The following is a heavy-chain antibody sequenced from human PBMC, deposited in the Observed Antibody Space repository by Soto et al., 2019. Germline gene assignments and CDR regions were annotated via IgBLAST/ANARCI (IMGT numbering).Heavy chain of an antibody. CDR2: IIPIFGTA. CDR1: GGTFSSYA. J-gene: IGHJ6*02. Sequence: QVQLVQSGAEVKKPGSSVNVSCKASGGTFSSYAISWVRQAPGQGLEWMGGIIPIFGTANYAQKFQGRVTITADKSTSTAYMELSSLRSEDTAVYYCARDSSSSIQYYYYGMDVWGQGTTVTVSS. CDR3: ARDSSSSIQYYYYGMDV. D-gene: IGHD6-13*01. V-gene: IGHV1-69*06.